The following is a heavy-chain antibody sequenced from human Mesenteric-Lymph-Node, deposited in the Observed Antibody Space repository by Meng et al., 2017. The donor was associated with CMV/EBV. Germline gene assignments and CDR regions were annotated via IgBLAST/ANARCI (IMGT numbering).Heavy chain of an antibody. V-gene: IGHV3-9*01. Sequence: SLKISCAASGFTFDDYAMHWVRQAPGKGLEWVSGISWNSGSIGYADSVKGRFTISRDNAKNSLYLQMNSLSVEDTALYYCVKDRGYRKYYYYYGMDGWGQGTAVTVSS. CDR2: ISWNSGSI. CDR1: GFTFDDYA. J-gene: IGHJ6*02. D-gene: IGHD5-18*01. CDR3: VKDRGYRKYYYYYGMDG.